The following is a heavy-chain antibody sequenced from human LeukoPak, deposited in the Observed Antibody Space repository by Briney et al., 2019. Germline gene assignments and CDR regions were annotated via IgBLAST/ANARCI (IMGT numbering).Heavy chain of an antibody. CDR1: GGSFSGYY. J-gene: IGHJ4*02. CDR3: ARLGVYSSSG. D-gene: IGHD6-6*01. Sequence: SETLSLTCAVYGGSFSGYYWSWIRQPPGKGLEWIGEINHSGSTNYNPSLKSRVTISVDTSKNQFSLELSSVTAADTAVYYCARLGVYSSSGWGQGTLVTVSS. CDR2: INHSGST. V-gene: IGHV4-34*01.